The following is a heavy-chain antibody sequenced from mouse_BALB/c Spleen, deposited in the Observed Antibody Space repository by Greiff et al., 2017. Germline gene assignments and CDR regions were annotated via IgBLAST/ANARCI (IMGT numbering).Heavy chain of an antibody. J-gene: IGHJ3*01. D-gene: IGHD2-1*01. CDR1: GYTFSSYW. CDR2: ILPGSGST. CDR3: ARDYCSVGFAY. Sequence: QVQLLQSGAELMKPGASLKLSCTATGYTFSSYWIAWVKQRPGHGLEWIGEILPGSGSTNYNAKFKGQVTITADTSSNTVYLQLSCLTSEDSAVYYCARDYCSVGFAYWGQGTLVTVSA. V-gene: IGHV1-9*01.